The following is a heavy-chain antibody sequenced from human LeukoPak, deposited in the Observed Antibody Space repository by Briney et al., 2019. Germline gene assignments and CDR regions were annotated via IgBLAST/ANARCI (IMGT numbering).Heavy chain of an antibody. Sequence: GSLRLSCVGSGFMFRDYSIGWFRQGQGKGLEWISHFSGSGYSKYDADSVKGRFTISRDNAKGSVFLQMNSLRVDDTAVYYCARDRLANEGLQLYDFWGQGTLVTVFS. V-gene: IGHV3-11*04. CDR2: FSGSGYSK. CDR3: ARDRLANEGLQLYDF. D-gene: IGHD5-24*01. J-gene: IGHJ4*02. CDR1: GFMFRDYS.